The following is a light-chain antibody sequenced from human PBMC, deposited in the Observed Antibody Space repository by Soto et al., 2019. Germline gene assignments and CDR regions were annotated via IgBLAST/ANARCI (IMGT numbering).Light chain of an antibody. CDR1: GSNIGAGYD. CDR2: SNR. J-gene: IGLJ1*01. CDR3: QSYDSSLSGYV. Sequence: QSVLTQPPSVSGAPGQRVPISCPGGGSNIGAGYDVHWYQHLPGTAPKLLIYSNRNRPSGVPDRFSGSKSGTSASLAITGLQAEDEADYYCQSYDSSLSGYVFGTGTKVTVL. V-gene: IGLV1-40*01.